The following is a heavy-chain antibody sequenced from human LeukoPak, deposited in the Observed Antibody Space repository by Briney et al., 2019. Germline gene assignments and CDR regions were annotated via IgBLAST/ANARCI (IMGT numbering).Heavy chain of an antibody. Sequence: SGPALVKPTQTLTLTCTFSGFSLSTSGMCVSWIRQPPGKALEWLARIDWDDDKYYSTSLKTRLTISKDTSKNQVVLTMTNMDPVDTATYYCARMYYYDSSGYYQDAFDIWGQGTMVTVSS. V-gene: IGHV2-70*11. CDR2: IDWDDDK. CDR1: GFSLSTSGMC. J-gene: IGHJ3*02. CDR3: ARMYYYDSSGYYQDAFDI. D-gene: IGHD3-22*01.